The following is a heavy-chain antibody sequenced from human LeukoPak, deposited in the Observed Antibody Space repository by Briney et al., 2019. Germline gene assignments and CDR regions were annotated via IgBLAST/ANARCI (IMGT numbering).Heavy chain of an antibody. D-gene: IGHD5-12*01. J-gene: IGHJ4*02. CDR2: ISSSGDNT. CDR1: GFIFRNYA. CDR3: MREERGLAIDY. V-gene: IGHV3-64*01. Sequence: GGSLRLSCAASGFIFRNYAMHWVRQAPGKGLEYVSAISSSGDNTYYGNSVRGRFTISRDNSKNTLFLQMGSLRVEDTAVYYCMREERGLAIDYWGQGTLVTVSS.